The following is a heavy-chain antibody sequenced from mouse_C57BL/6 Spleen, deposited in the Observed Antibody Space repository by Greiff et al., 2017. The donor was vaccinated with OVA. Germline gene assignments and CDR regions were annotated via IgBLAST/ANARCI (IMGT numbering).Heavy chain of an antibody. CDR2: INPSNGGN. Sequence: QVQLQQPGTELVKPGASVKLSCKASGYTFTSYWMHWVKQRPGQGLEWMGNINPSNGGNNYNEKFKSKGTLTVGKSSSTAYMQLSSLTSEDSAVYYCARKSPHYYGSSYVDYWGQGTTLTVSS. CDR3: ARKSPHYYGSSYVDY. D-gene: IGHD1-1*01. V-gene: IGHV1-53*01. CDR1: GYTFTSYW. J-gene: IGHJ2*01.